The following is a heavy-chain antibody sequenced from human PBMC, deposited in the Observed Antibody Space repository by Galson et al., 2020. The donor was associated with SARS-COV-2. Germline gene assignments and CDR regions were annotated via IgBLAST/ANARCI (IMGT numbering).Heavy chain of an antibody. D-gene: IGHD1-26*01. V-gene: IGHV3-30*04. CDR3: ARGGEWELPYYFDY. J-gene: IGHJ4*02. CDR1: GFTFSNYV. CDR2: IPSDGSNS. Sequence: GGSLRLSCAASGFTFSNYVIPWVRQAPAKGPGWVAVIPSDGSNSFYADSLKGRFTISRDNSKSTLYLQMNSLRAEDTAVYYCARGGEWELPYYFDYWGQGTLVTVSS.